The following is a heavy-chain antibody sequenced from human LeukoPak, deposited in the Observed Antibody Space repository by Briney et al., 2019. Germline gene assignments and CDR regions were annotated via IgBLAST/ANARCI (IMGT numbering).Heavy chain of an antibody. J-gene: IGHJ4*02. CDR1: GGSFSGYY. CDR3: ARAGAYCGGDCHIDY. D-gene: IGHD2-21*02. V-gene: IGHV4-34*01. CDR2: INHSGST. Sequence: PSETLSPTCAVYGGSFSGYYWSWIRQPPGKGLEWIGEINHSGSTNYNPSLKSRVTISVDTSKNQFSLKLSSVTAADTAVYYCARAGAYCGGDCHIDYWGQGTLVTVSS.